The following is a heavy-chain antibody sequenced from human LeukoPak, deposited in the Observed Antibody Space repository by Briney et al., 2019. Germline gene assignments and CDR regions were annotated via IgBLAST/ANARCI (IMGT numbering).Heavy chain of an antibody. CDR2: IKQDGSEK. CDR1: GFTFSSYW. J-gene: IGHJ6*03. Sequence: GGSLRLSCAASGFTFSSYWMSWVRQAPEKGLEWVANIKQDGSEKYYVDSVKGRFTISRDNAKNSLYLQMNSLRAEDTAVYYCASFPQGYYYYMDVWGKGTTVTVSS. CDR3: ASFPQGYYYYMDV. V-gene: IGHV3-7*01.